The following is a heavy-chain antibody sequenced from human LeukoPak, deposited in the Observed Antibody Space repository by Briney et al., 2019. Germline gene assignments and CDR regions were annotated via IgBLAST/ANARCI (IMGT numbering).Heavy chain of an antibody. Sequence: SETLSLTCTVSGGSISSSSYYWGWIRQPPGKGLEWIGSIYYSGSTYYNPSLKSRVTISVDTSKNQFSLRLSSVTAADTAVYYCARHAAFLGSYSSDTHAFDIWGQGTMVTVSS. CDR1: GGSISSSSYY. V-gene: IGHV4-39*01. CDR2: IYYSGST. CDR3: ARHAAFLGSYSSDTHAFDI. D-gene: IGHD6-25*01. J-gene: IGHJ3*02.